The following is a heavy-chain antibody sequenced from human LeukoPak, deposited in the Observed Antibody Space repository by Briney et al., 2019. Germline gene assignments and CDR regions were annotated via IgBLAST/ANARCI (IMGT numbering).Heavy chain of an antibody. CDR2: ISYDGSNK. J-gene: IGHJ4*02. D-gene: IGHD5-12*01. CDR3: AREGGYSGYDGTFDY. CDR1: GFTFSSYA. Sequence: GGSLRLSCAASGFTFSSYAMHWVRQAPGKGLEWVAVISYDGSNKYYADSVKGRFTISRDNSKNTLYLQMNSLRAEDTAVYYCAREGGYSGYDGTFDYWGQGTLVTVSS. V-gene: IGHV3-30-3*01.